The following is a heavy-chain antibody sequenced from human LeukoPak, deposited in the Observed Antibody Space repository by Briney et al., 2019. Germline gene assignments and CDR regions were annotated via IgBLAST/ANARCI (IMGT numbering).Heavy chain of an antibody. Sequence: GGSLRLSCAAAGFTFSSYEMNWVRQAPGKGLEWVSYISSSGSTIYYADSVKGRFTISRDNAKNSLYLQMNRLRAADTAVYYCARDSGNDWFDPWGQGTLVTVSS. CDR3: ARDSGNDWFDP. CDR2: ISSSGSTI. J-gene: IGHJ5*02. CDR1: GFTFSSYE. D-gene: IGHD1-1*01. V-gene: IGHV3-48*03.